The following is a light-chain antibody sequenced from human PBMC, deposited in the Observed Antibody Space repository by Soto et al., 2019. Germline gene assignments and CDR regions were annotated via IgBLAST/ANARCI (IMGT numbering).Light chain of an antibody. J-gene: IGLJ1*01. Sequence: QSVLTQPPSASGTPGQRVTISCSGSSTNIGGNNVHWYQQLPGTAPTVLIYTNDKRPSGVPDRFSGSKTCTSASLAISGLQSEDEDDDYCASWDEGLKGHVFGTGTKVTVL. CDR1: STNIGGNN. V-gene: IGLV1-44*01. CDR2: TND. CDR3: ASWDEGLKGHV.